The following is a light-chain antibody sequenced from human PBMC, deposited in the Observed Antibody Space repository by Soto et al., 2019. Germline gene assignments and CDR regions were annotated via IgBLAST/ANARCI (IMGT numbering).Light chain of an antibody. CDR3: CSYAGTSTWV. CDR1: SSDVGTYNL. V-gene: IGLV2-23*02. CDR2: EVT. J-gene: IGLJ2*01. Sequence: QSALTQPASMSGSPGQSVTISCTGTSSDVGTYNLVSWYQQHPGKAPKLILYEVTKRPSGVSNRFSASKSGNTASLTISGLQAEDEAEYHCCSYAGTSTWVFGGGTKLTVL.